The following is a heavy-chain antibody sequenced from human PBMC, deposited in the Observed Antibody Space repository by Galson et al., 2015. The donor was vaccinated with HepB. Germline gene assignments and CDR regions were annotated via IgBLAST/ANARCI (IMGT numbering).Heavy chain of an antibody. D-gene: IGHD3-16*01. CDR1: GFIFRHHA. J-gene: IGHJ5*02. V-gene: IGHV3-23*01. Sequence: SLRLSCAGSGFIFRHHAMAWIRQAPGKGLEWVSGINGCGSTRSYSDAVKGRFSISRDNSKDTVFLQMDNLRAEDTAVYYCVKEGSWFGGDWFDPWGQGALVTVS. CDR3: VKEGSWFGGDWFDP. CDR2: INGCGSTR.